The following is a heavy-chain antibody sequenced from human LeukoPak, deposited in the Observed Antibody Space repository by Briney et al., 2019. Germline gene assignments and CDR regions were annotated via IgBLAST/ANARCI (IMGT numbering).Heavy chain of an antibody. CDR2: ISGSGGST. CDR3: AGARQNYYGAFDI. V-gene: IGHV3-23*01. J-gene: IGHJ3*02. Sequence: GGSLRLSCAASGFTFSSYAMSWVRQAPGKGLEWVSAISGSGGSTYYADSVKGRFTISRDNSKNTLYLQMNSLRAEDTAVYYCAGARQNYYGAFDIWGQGTMVTVSS. D-gene: IGHD1-26*01. CDR1: GFTFSSYA.